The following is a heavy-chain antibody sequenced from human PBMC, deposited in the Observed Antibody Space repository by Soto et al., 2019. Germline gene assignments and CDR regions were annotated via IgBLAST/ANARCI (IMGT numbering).Heavy chain of an antibody. CDR3: ATIGVSGYLAV. J-gene: IGHJ6*02. V-gene: IGHV4-31*03. CDR1: GADINSGGFT. CDR2: ISHSGST. Sequence: TRSLTCSVSGADINSGGFTWAWIRHHAGKGLEWLGNISHSGSTDYNPTIKRRLSISEDTSKNPISVTLTAVNDAEAAVYYCATIGVSGYLAVWGQGTTVTVSS. D-gene: IGHD3-16*02.